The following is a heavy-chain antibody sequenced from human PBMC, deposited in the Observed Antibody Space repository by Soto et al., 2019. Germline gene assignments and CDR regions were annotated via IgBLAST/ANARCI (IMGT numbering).Heavy chain of an antibody. D-gene: IGHD5-12*01. CDR2: ISGSGGST. Sequence: GGSLRLSCAASGFTFSSYAMSWVRQAPGKGLEWVSGISGSGGSTYYADSVKGRFTISRDNSKNTLYLQMNSLRAEDTAVYYCASPSGYDLYYYYGMDVWGQGTTVTVSS. J-gene: IGHJ6*02. CDR3: ASPSGYDLYYYYGMDV. V-gene: IGHV3-23*01. CDR1: GFTFSSYA.